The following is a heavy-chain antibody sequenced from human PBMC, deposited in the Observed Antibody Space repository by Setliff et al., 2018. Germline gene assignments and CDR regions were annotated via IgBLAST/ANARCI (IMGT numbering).Heavy chain of an antibody. J-gene: IGHJ4*02. D-gene: IGHD4-4*01. V-gene: IGHV3-23*01. CDR3: AKDTGYYFDY. CDR2: ISGSGAI. Sequence: GGSLRLSCAASGFTFSNYAMSWVRQAPGKGLEWVSAISGSGAISYADSVKGRFTVSGDNSKSTLYLQMNSLRGEDTAVYYCAKDTGYYFDYWGQGTLVTVSS. CDR1: GFTFSNYA.